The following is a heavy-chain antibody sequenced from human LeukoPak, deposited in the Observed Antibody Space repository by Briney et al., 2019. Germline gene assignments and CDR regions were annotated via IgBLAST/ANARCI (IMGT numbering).Heavy chain of an antibody. D-gene: IGHD2-8*01. J-gene: IGHJ5*02. V-gene: IGHV3-23*01. CDR2: ISGSGGST. Sequence: PGGSLRLSCAASGFTFSSYAMSWVRQAPGKGLEWVSAISGSGGSTYYADSVKGRFIISRDNSKNTLYLQMNSLRADDTAVYYCAQDHGVSAYLSWGQGTLVTVSS. CDR3: AQDHGVSAYLS. CDR1: GFTFSSYA.